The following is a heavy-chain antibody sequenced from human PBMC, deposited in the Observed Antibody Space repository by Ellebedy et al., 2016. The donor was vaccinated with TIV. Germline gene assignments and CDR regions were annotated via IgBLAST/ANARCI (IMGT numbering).Heavy chain of an antibody. Sequence: SETLSLTCTVSGGSISRSSYYWGWIRQPPQKGLEWIGSIYYSGSTYYNPSLKSRVTISADTSKNQFSLRLSSLTAADTAVYYCARWFGELLYVRWFDPWGQGTLVTVSS. CDR2: IYYSGST. CDR3: ARWFGELLYVRWFDP. D-gene: IGHD3-10*01. V-gene: IGHV4-39*01. CDR1: GGSISRSSYY. J-gene: IGHJ5*02.